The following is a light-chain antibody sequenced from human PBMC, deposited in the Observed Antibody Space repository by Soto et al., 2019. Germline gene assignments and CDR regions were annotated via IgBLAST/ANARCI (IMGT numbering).Light chain of an antibody. Sequence: TVMTQSPATLSVSPAERANLSCRASQGVSSNLAWYQQKPGQAPRLLIYGASTRATGIPARFSGSGSGTDFTLTISSLQSEDFAVYFCQQYKNWPPLTFGGGTKVEIK. CDR1: QGVSSN. J-gene: IGKJ4*01. CDR2: GAS. CDR3: QQYKNWPPLT. V-gene: IGKV3-15*01.